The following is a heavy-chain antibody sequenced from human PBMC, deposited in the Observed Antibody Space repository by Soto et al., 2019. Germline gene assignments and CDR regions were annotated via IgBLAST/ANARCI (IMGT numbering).Heavy chain of an antibody. CDR3: ARVEINCSSTSCTYYFDY. D-gene: IGHD2-2*01. CDR2: INHSGST. Sequence: SETLSLTCAVYGGSFSGYYWSWIRQPPGKGLEWIGEINHSGSTNYNPSLKSRVTISVDTSKNQFSLKLSSVTAADTAVYYCARVEINCSSTSCTYYFDYWGQGTLVTVSS. J-gene: IGHJ4*02. V-gene: IGHV4-34*09. CDR1: GGSFSGYY.